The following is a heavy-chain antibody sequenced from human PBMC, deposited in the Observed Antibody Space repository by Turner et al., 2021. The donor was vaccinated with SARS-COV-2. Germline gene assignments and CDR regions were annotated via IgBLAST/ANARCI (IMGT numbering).Heavy chain of an antibody. Sequence: QVQLVESGGGLVKPGGSLRLSCSASGFTFSDYFMSWIRQAPGKGLEWVSYISSSTIYTNDADSVKGRFTISRDNAKNSLYLQMNSLRAEDTAVYYCARPKFPYYYYGMDVWGQGTTVTVSS. CDR2: ISSSTIYT. J-gene: IGHJ6*02. CDR3: ARPKFPYYYYGMDV. D-gene: IGHD2-21*01. CDR1: GFTFSDYF. V-gene: IGHV3-11*06.